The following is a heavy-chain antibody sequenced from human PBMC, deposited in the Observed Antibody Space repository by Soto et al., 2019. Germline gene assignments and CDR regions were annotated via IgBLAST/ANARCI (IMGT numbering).Heavy chain of an antibody. V-gene: IGHV3-7*05. CDR3: GRYGVEPGLCFDP. CDR2: IKQDGGEK. D-gene: IGHD6-13*01. J-gene: IGHJ5*02. CDR1: GFTFSDYW. Sequence: GGSLRLSCAASGFTFSDYWMNWVRQAPGIGLEWVASIKQDGGEKNYMDSVKGRITISRDNAKNSVYLQLASLRAEDTAVYYCGRYGVEPGLCFDPWGQGTLVTVSS.